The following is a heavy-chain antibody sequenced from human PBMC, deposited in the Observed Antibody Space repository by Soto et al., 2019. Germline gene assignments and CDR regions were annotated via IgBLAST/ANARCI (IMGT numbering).Heavy chain of an antibody. D-gene: IGHD2-21*02. CDR2: VNPSGGHT. J-gene: IGHJ4*02. Sequence: QVQLMQSGAEVKKPGASVKVSCKASGDTFTDYYIHWVRQAPGQGLEWMGTVNPSGGHTTYAQHFLGRVTXTXXXSXRTLYMELTSLTSEDTAVYYCARGGHVVVVTAALDYWGQGTLVTVSS. V-gene: IGHV1-46*01. CDR3: ARGGHVVVVTAALDY. CDR1: GDTFTDYY.